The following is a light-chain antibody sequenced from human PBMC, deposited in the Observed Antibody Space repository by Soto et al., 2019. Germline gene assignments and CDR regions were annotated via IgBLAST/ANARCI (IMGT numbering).Light chain of an antibody. CDR1: QNLLHSNGFHY. Sequence: DIVVTQSPLSLPVTPGEPASISCKSSQNLLHSNGFHYLDWYLQKPGQSPQLLIYLASNRASGVPDRFSGSGTDTDFTLKISRVEAEDVGVYYCMQALHTPLFGGGTKVEIK. CDR2: LAS. CDR3: MQALHTPL. V-gene: IGKV2-28*01. J-gene: IGKJ4*01.